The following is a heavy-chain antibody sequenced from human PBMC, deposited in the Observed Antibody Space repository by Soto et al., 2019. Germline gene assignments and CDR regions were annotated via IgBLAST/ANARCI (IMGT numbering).Heavy chain of an antibody. J-gene: IGHJ4*01. D-gene: IGHD2-15*01. CDR2: ISSNSGAI. Sequence: EVQLVESGGGLVQPGGSLRLSCAASGFTFSSYSMHWVRQAPGKGLEWLSYISSNSGAIYYADSVKGRFTISRDNAKNLLHPEIKRLGAQNTALYYCATLFDGSGGSCCNQFACWGPGTVVTVSS. CDR1: GFTFSSYS. CDR3: ATLFDGSGGSCCNQFAC. V-gene: IGHV3-48*01.